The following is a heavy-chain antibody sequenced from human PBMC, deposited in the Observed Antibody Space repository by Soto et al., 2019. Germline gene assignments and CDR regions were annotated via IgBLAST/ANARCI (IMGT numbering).Heavy chain of an antibody. CDR3: AKGVPGIAVAGTGYFQH. V-gene: IGHV3-23*01. CDR1: GFTFSSYA. D-gene: IGHD6-19*01. CDR2: ISGSGDST. Sequence: PGGSLRLSCAASGFTFSSYAMSWVRQAPGKGLEWVSGISGSGDSTYYADSVKGRFTISRDSSKKTLYLQMNSLRAEDTAVYYCAKGVPGIAVAGTGYFQHWGQGTLVTVSS. J-gene: IGHJ1*01.